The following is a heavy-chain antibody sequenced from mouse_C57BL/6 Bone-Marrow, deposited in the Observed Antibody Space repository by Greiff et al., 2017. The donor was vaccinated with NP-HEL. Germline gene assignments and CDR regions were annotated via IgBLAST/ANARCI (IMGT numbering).Heavy chain of an antibody. D-gene: IGHD2-2*01. CDR2: IYPGDGDT. V-gene: IGHV1-80*01. CDR1: GYAFSSYW. J-gene: IGHJ4*01. Sequence: LQESGAELVKPGASVKISCKASGYAFSSYWMNWVKQRPGKGLEWIGQIYPGDGDTNYNGKFKGKATLTADKSSSTAYMQLSSLTSEDSAVYFCARRGSTMVTCYAMDYWGQGTSVTVSS. CDR3: ARRGSTMVTCYAMDY.